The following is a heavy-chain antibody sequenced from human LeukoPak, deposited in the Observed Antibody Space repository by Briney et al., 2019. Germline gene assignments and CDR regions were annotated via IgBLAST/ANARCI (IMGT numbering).Heavy chain of an antibody. Sequence: NSSETLSLTCTVSSYSINSGYYWGWIRQPPGKGLEWIGNIYRSGSTNYNPSLKSRVTISVDTSKNQFSLKLSSVTAADTAVYYCARGSTVTTGDYWGQGTLVTVSS. CDR2: IYRSGST. CDR3: ARGSTVTTGDY. CDR1: SYSINSGYY. J-gene: IGHJ4*02. V-gene: IGHV4-38-2*02. D-gene: IGHD4-17*01.